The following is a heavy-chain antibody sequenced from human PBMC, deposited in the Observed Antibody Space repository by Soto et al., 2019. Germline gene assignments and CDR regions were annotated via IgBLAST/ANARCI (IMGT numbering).Heavy chain of an antibody. J-gene: IGHJ4*02. D-gene: IGHD6-19*01. V-gene: IGHV3-74*01. CDR2: IKTDGYAA. Sequence: VESAGVLVQPGGSLRLSCVASGFTFESHWMHWVRQAPGEGLVWVSRIKTDGYAAAYADSVKGRFTISRDNTKNTVYLQMNSLRAEDTAVYFCVRESGVAADCWGQGALVTVSS. CDR1: GFTFESHW. CDR3: VRESGVAADC.